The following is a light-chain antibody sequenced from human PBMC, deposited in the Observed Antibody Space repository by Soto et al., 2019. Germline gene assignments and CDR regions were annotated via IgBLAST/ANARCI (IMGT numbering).Light chain of an antibody. V-gene: IGKV3-15*01. CDR2: RAS. CDR1: QSVSSN. Sequence: EIVMTQSPATLSVSPGERATLSCRASQSVSSNLAWYQQKPGQAPRLLIYRASTRATGVPARFSGSGSGTEFTLTISSLQSEDFAVYYCQQYNNWPPLTFGGGTEVEIK. CDR3: QQYNNWPPLT. J-gene: IGKJ4*01.